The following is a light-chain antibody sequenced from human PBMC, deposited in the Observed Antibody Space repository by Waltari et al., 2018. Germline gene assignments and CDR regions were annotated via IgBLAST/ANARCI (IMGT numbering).Light chain of an antibody. CDR3: AAWDDSLNTRL. Sequence: QSVLTQPPSASGTPGQGVTISCSGSSSNIGTNTLSWYQQFPGTARQLLIHTDNQRPSGVPERFSGSKSGTSASLAISSLQSEDEAHYVCAAWDDSLNTRLFGGGTKVTVL. CDR1: SSNIGTNT. CDR2: TDN. V-gene: IGLV1-44*01. J-gene: IGLJ3*02.